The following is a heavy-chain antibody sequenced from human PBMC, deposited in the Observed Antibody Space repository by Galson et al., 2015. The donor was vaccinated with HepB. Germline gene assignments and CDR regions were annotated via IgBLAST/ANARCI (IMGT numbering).Heavy chain of an antibody. Sequence: SLRLSCAASGFTFSSYAMHWVRQAPGKGLEYVSAISSNGGSTYYANSVKGRFTISRDNSKNTLYLQMGSLRAEDMAVYYCARAELYYYGSGSGDYWGQGTLVTVSS. CDR1: GFTFSSYA. V-gene: IGHV3-64*01. J-gene: IGHJ4*02. CDR3: ARAELYYYGSGSGDY. D-gene: IGHD3-10*01. CDR2: ISSNGGST.